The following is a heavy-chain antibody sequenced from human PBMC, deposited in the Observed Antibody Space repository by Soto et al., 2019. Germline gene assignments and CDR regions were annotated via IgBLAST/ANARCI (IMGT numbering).Heavy chain of an antibody. J-gene: IGHJ4*02. D-gene: IGHD6-19*01. CDR2: IYPGDSDA. V-gene: IGHV5-51*01. CDR1: GYSFTNYW. CDR3: ARQGDRSSGWAFDY. Sequence: EVQLVQSGAEVKKPGESLKISCKGSGYSFTNYWIGWVRQMPGKGLEWMGIIYPGDSDATYSPSFQGQVTLSVDKSINTAYRQWSSLRASDTAMYYCARQGDRSSGWAFDYWGQGTLVTVSS.